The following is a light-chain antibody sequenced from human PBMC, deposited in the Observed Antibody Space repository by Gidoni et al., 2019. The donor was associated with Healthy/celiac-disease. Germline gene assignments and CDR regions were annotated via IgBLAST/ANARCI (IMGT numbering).Light chain of an antibody. CDR1: LGINSA. CDR2: HAS. Sequence: AIQLTQSPSPLSASVGDRVTITCRASLGINSALAWYQQKPGKAPDLLNYHASALESGVPSRCSGRGAGTYFTLTISSLQPEYFATYCCHHSNSYPQTCGQGTKVEIK. CDR3: HHSNSYPQT. J-gene: IGKJ1*01. V-gene: IGKV1-13*02.